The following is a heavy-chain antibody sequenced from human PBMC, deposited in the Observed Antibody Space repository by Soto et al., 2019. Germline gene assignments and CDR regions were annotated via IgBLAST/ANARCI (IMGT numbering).Heavy chain of an antibody. CDR2: IIPFFHAA. CDR1: VDTFSSSA. Sequence: VKVSCKASVDTFSSSAFSWVRQAPGQGLEWMGGIIPFFHAANYAQRFQGRVTITADESTSTVYMELSSLRSEDTALYYCARDLISNYHYYGMDVWGQGITVTVSS. J-gene: IGHJ6*02. CDR3: ARDLISNYHYYGMDV. V-gene: IGHV1-69*13.